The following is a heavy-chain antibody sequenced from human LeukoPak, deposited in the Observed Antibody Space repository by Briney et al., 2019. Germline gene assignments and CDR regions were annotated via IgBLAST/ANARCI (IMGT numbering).Heavy chain of an antibody. CDR2: IYYSGST. CDR3: ARNWCSGGSCYPYLDY. V-gene: IGHV4-59*01. J-gene: IGHJ4*02. Sequence: SETLSLTCTVSGGSISRYYWSWLRQPPGGGLEWLGYIYYSGSTNYNPSLKRRVTISVDTSKNQFSLKLSSVTAADTAVYYCARNWCSGGSCYPYLDYWGQGTLVTVSS. D-gene: IGHD2-15*01. CDR1: GGSISRYY.